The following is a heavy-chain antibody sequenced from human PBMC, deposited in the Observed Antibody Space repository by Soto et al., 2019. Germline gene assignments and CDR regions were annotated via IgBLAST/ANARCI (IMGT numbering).Heavy chain of an antibody. CDR2: INPNSGDT. D-gene: IGHD2-15*01. CDR3: GSPRSGPSPDVGH. J-gene: IGHJ4*01. CDR1: VFSVDTTYC. Sequence: ASVKVSCKASVFSVDTTYCIHWVRRAPGQGLEWMGSINPNSGDTNYAQNFQGRVTMTRDTSISTAYMEVSSLTSDDTAVYYCGSPRSGPSPDVGHWGHGTVVTVS. V-gene: IGHV1-2*02.